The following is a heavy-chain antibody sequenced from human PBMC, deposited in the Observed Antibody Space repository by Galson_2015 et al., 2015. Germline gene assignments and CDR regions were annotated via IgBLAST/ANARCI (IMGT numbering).Heavy chain of an antibody. CDR2: IDPNSGGT. J-gene: IGHJ6*03. V-gene: IGHV1-2*04. D-gene: IGHD6-6*01. CDR1: GYTFTDYY. Sequence: ASGYTFTDYYIHWVRQAPGQGLEWMGWIDPNSGGTRYAQKFQGWVTMTRDTSISTVYVELSDLKSDDTAVYYCAKDYYSSSTNLYFYYYMDVWGKGTTVSVSS. CDR3: AKDYYSSSTNLYFYYYMDV.